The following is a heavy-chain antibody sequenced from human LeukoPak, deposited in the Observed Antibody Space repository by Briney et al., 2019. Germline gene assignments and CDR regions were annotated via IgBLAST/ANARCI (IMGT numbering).Heavy chain of an antibody. Sequence: SETLSLTCTVSGASISSYYWSWIRQPAGKGLEWIGRIYTSGGTNYNPSLNSRVTTSIDTSMNQLSLTLVSVPAADTAVYFCARHHDGGPKLRLDFWGLGVLVTVSS. J-gene: IGHJ4*02. CDR1: GASISSYY. D-gene: IGHD2-15*01. V-gene: IGHV4-4*07. CDR3: ARHHDGGPKLRLDF. CDR2: IYTSGGT.